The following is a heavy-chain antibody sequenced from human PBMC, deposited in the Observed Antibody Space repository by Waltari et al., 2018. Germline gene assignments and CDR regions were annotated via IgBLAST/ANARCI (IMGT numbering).Heavy chain of an antibody. CDR3: AIGGLYCSGGSCYSGDDY. CDR1: GGTFSSYA. Sequence: QVQLVQSGAEVKKPGSSVKVSCKASGGTFSSYAISWVRQAPGQGLEWMGGISPVFGTANYAQKFQGRVTITADKSTSTAYMELSSLRSEDTAVYYCAIGGLYCSGGSCYSGDDYWGQGTLVTVSS. D-gene: IGHD2-15*01. J-gene: IGHJ4*02. V-gene: IGHV1-69*14. CDR2: ISPVFGTA.